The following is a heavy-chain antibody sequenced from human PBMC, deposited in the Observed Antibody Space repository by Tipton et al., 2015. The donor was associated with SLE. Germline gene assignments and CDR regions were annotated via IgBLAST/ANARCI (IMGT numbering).Heavy chain of an antibody. Sequence: TLSPTCTVSGGSISSSSYYWGWIRQPPGKGLEWIGSVYYSGTTYYNPSLKSRVTISADTSKNQFSLKLSSVTAADTAVYYCARHGVGFWNYDYWGQGTLVTVSS. D-gene: IGHD1-7*01. CDR1: GGSISSSSYY. J-gene: IGHJ4*02. CDR2: VYYSGTT. CDR3: ARHGVGFWNYDY. V-gene: IGHV4-39*01.